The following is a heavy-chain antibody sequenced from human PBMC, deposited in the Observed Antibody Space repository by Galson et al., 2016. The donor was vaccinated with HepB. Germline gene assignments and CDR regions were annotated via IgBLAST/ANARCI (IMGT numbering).Heavy chain of an antibody. D-gene: IGHD5/OR15-5a*01. CDR3: ARRGAIGSDFDY. CDR2: IIPISGTA. CDR1: GGTFSTYA. V-gene: IGHV1-69*13. J-gene: IGHJ4*02. Sequence: SVKVSCKASGGTFSTYAISWARQAPGQGLEWMGGIIPISGTADYAQKFQGRVTITADESTSSSYMELSSLRSEDTAVYYCARRGAIGSDFDYWGQGTLVTVAS.